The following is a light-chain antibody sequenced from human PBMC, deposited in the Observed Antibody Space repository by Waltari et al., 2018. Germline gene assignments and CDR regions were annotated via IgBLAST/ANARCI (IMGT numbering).Light chain of an antibody. CDR1: QSVSSIS. CDR2: GTS. V-gene: IGKV3-20*01. J-gene: IGKJ4*01. Sequence: IVLTQSPDTLSLSPGERATLSCRASQSVSSISFGWLQQKPGQAPRLVIYGTSNRATGFPDRFSGSGSGTDFTLTISRLEPEDFAMYYCQQYDGSVLTFGGGTKVEL. CDR3: QQYDGSVLT.